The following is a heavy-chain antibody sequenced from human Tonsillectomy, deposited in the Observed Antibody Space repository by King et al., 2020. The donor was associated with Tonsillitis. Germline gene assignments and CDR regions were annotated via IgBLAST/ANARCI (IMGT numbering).Heavy chain of an antibody. CDR2: ITWNSGSK. Sequence: VQLVESGGGLVQPGRSLRLSCAASGFTFDNYAMYWVRQAPGKGLEWVSGITWNSGSKDYADSVKGRFTISRDNAKNSLFLQMNSLRAEDTAFYYCAKLDHYDFWSGASFDYWGQGTLVTVSS. CDR3: AKLDHYDFWSGASFDY. J-gene: IGHJ4*02. CDR1: GFTFDNYA. V-gene: IGHV3-9*01. D-gene: IGHD3-3*01.